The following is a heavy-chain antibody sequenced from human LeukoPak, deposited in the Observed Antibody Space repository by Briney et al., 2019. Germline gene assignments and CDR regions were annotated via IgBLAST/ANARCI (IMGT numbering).Heavy chain of an antibody. CDR2: INPNSGAT. V-gene: IGHV1-2*02. D-gene: IGHD1-1*01. Sequence: ASVKVSCKASGYTFTGYYIHGVRQAPGRGLEWMGWINPNSGATNYAQKFQGSVTMTRDTSISTAYMELTRLTSDDTAVCYCARDLRYTTGWGQGTLVTVSS. CDR1: GYTFTGYY. J-gene: IGHJ4*02. CDR3: ARDLRYTTG.